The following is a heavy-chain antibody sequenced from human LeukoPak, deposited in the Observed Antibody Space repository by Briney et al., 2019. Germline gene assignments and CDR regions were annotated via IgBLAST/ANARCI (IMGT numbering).Heavy chain of an antibody. Sequence: ASVKVSCKASGYTFTSYDINWVRQAPGQGLEWMGWINSNSGGTNYAQKFQGRVTMTRDTSINTAYVELRRLRSDDTAVYYCARDLERGGPDVFDYWGQGALVTVSS. CDR2: INSNSGGT. D-gene: IGHD1-14*01. J-gene: IGHJ4*02. CDR1: GYTFTSYD. V-gene: IGHV1-2*02. CDR3: ARDLERGGPDVFDY.